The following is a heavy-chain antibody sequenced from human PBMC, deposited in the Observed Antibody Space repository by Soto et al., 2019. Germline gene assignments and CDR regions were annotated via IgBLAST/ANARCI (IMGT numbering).Heavy chain of an antibody. Sequence: SVKVSCKASGGTFSSYAISWVRQAPGQGLEWMGGFIPIFGTANYAQKFQGRVTITADESTSTAYMELSSLRSEDTAVYYCARVLGAAAYSYYGMDVWGQGTTVTVSS. CDR1: GGTFSSYA. CDR3: ARVLGAAAYSYYGMDV. J-gene: IGHJ6*02. D-gene: IGHD6-13*01. CDR2: FIPIFGTA. V-gene: IGHV1-69*13.